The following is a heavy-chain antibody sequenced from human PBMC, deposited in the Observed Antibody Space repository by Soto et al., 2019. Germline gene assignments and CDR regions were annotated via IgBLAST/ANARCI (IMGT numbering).Heavy chain of an antibody. Sequence: QVQLVESGGGVVQPGRSLRLSCAASGFTFSSYGMHWVRQAPGKGLEWVAVISYDGSNKYYADSVKGRFTISRDNSKNTLYLQMNSLRAEDTAVYYCATGPLAVTGTTWFDYWGQGTLVTVSS. CDR1: GFTFSSYG. V-gene: IGHV3-30*03. CDR3: ATGPLAVTGTTWFDY. J-gene: IGHJ4*02. CDR2: ISYDGSNK. D-gene: IGHD1-20*01.